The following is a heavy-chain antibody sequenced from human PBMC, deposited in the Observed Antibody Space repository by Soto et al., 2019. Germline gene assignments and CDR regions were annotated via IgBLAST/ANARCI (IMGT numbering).Heavy chain of an antibody. CDR3: TREVQPVIRREYDY. CDR1: GFTFSSYA. Sequence: GGSLRLSCAASGFTFSSYAMSWVRQAPGKGLEWVSAISSSGTHTYYADSVKGRFTISRDNSRNSLYLQMNSLGAEDTAVYYCTREVQPVIRREYDYWGQGALVTVSS. J-gene: IGHJ4*02. V-gene: IGHV3-21*01. CDR2: ISSSGTHT.